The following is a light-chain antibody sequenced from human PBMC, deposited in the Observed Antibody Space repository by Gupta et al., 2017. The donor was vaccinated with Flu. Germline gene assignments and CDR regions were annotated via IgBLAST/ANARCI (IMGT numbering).Light chain of an antibody. CDR1: HSVISSY. V-gene: IGKV3-20*01. CDR2: CAS. J-gene: IGKJ1*01. Sequence: EGGTLSCRAGHSVISSYLAWYQQKPDQAPRLLIYCASSRASGVPARFSGSGSGTDFTLTISGLEPEDFATYYCQQHGSLPQTFGPGTKVEIK. CDR3: QQHGSLPQT.